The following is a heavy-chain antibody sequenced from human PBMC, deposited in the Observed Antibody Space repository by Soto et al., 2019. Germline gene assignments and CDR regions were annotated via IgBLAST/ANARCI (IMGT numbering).Heavy chain of an antibody. Sequence: PGESLKISCKGSGYSFTNYWIGLVRQMPGKGLEWMGIIYPGDSDTRYSPSFQGQVTISADKSISTAYLQWSSLKASDTAMYYCARRSYCSSTSCLTHRDYYYGMDVWGQGTTVTVSS. CDR2: IYPGDSDT. J-gene: IGHJ6*02. CDR1: GYSFTNYW. V-gene: IGHV5-51*01. D-gene: IGHD2-2*01. CDR3: ARRSYCSSTSCLTHRDYYYGMDV.